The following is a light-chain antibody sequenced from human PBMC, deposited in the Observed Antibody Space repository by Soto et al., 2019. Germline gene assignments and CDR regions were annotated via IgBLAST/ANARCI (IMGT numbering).Light chain of an antibody. V-gene: IGKV1-5*03. CDR3: QQYSTFST. CDR1: QGIFCS. J-gene: IGKJ1*01. CDR2: EAS. Sequence: PITQSPSHLSSFVGDRVTLTCRASQGIFCSLAWYQQKPGKAPKLLIYEASSLEGGVPSRFNGDGSGTEFTLTISSLQPEDFGSYFCQQYSTFSTFGQGTKVEI.